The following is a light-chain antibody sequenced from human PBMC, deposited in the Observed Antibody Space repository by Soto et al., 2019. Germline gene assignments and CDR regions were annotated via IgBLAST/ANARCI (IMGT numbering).Light chain of an antibody. V-gene: IGKV1-8*01. CDR1: QGISSY. CDR3: QHYYTYPWT. Sequence: AIRMTQSPSSFSASTGDRVTITCRARQGISSYLAWYQQKPGKAPKLLISAASTLQSGVPSRFSGSGSGTDFTLTVSGLQSEDSATYYCQHYYTYPWTFGQGTKVEIK. CDR2: AAS. J-gene: IGKJ1*01.